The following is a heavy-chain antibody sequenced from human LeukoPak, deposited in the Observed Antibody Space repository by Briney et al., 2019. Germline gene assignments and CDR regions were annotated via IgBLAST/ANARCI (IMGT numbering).Heavy chain of an antibody. CDR3: AKGSTYYDFRSGYSGFFDY. CDR2: ISGSGGST. CDR1: EFTFSSYA. V-gene: IGHV3-23*01. J-gene: IGHJ4*02. D-gene: IGHD3-3*01. Sequence: PGGSLRLSCAASEFTFSSYAMSWVRQAPGKGLEWVSAISGSGGSTYYADSVKGRFTISRDNSKNTLYLQMNSLRAEDTAVYYCAKGSTYYDFRSGYSGFFDYWGQGTLVTVSS.